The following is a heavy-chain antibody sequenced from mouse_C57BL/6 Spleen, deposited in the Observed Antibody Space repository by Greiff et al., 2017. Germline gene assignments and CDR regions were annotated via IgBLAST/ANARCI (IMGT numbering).Heavy chain of an antibody. D-gene: IGHD2-4*01. Sequence: QVQLQQPGAELVKPGASVKMSCKASGYTFTSYWITWVQQRPGRGLAWIGDIYPGSGSTTYHEKFKSKATLTVDTSSSTAYMQLSSLTCEDTAVYYGARSFYYDYDDYFDVWGTGTTVTVSA. J-gene: IGHJ1*03. V-gene: IGHV1-55*01. CDR3: ARSFYYDYDDYFDV. CDR2: IYPGSGST. CDR1: GYTFTSYW.